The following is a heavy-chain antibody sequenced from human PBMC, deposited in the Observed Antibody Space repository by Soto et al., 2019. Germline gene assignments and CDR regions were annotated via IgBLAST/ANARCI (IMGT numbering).Heavy chain of an antibody. CDR1: GFTFDDYA. V-gene: IGHV3-9*01. D-gene: IGHD1-1*01. CDR3: AKDMGIGQLYSYGMAV. Sequence: LRLSISASGFTFDDYAMRWVRTAPGKGLEWVSGISWNSGSIGYADSVKGRFTISRDNAKNSLYLQMNSLRAEDTALYYCAKDMGIGQLYSYGMAVWGQGPTVTVS. CDR2: ISWNSGSI. J-gene: IGHJ6*02.